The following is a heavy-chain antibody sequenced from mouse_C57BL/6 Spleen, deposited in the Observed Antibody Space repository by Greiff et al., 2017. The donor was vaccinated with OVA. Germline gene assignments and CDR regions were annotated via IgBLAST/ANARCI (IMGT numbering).Heavy chain of an antibody. V-gene: IGHV1-55*01. J-gene: IGHJ1*03. CDR3: AGDDWYFDV. D-gene: IGHD2-13*01. CDR1: GYTFTSYW. Sequence: QVQLKQSGAELVKPGASVKMSCKASGYTFTSYWITWVKQRPGQGLEWIGDIYPGSGSTNYNEKFKSNATLTVDTSSSTAYMQLSSLTSEDSAVYYCAGDDWYFDVWGTGTTVTVSS. CDR2: IYPGSGST.